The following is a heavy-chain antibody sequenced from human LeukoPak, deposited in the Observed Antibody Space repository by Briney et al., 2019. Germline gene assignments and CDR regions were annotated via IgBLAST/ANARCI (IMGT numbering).Heavy chain of an antibody. CDR1: GGTFSSYA. D-gene: IGHD3-10*01. Sequence: ASVKVSCKASGGTFSSYAISWVRQAPGQGLEWMGGIIPIFGTANYAQKFQGRVTITTDESTSTAYMELSSLRSEDTAVYYCARATITMVRGVTGWGAFDIWGQGTMVTVSS. CDR2: IIPIFGTA. J-gene: IGHJ3*02. CDR3: ARATITMVRGVTGWGAFDI. V-gene: IGHV1-69*05.